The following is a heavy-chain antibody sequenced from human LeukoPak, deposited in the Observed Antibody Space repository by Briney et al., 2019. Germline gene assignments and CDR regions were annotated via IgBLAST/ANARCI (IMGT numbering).Heavy chain of an antibody. CDR3: ARAMSTFGGVRNYFDS. J-gene: IGHJ4*02. CDR1: GFTVNSKY. V-gene: IGHV3-53*01. CDR2: VYSGGQT. D-gene: IGHD3-16*01. Sequence: PGGSLRLSCAASGFTVNSKYMSWVRQAPGTGLEWVSVVYSGGQTYYADSVKGRFTISRDISKNTLYLQMNSLRADDTAVYYCARAMSTFGGVRNYFDSWGQGTLVTVSS.